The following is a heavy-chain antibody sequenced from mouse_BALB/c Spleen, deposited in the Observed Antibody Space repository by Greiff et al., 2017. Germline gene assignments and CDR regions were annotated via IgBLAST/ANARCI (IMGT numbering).Heavy chain of an antibody. Sequence: EVQLQQSGAELVKPGASVKLSCTASGFNIKDTYMHWVKQRPEQGLEWIGRIDPANGNTKYDPKFQGKATITADTSSNTAYLQLSSLTSEDTAVYYCARWGTTVVRDYYAMDYWGQGTSVTVSS. J-gene: IGHJ4*01. CDR3: ARWGTTVVRDYYAMDY. CDR1: GFNIKDTY. V-gene: IGHV14-3*02. CDR2: IDPANGNT. D-gene: IGHD1-1*01.